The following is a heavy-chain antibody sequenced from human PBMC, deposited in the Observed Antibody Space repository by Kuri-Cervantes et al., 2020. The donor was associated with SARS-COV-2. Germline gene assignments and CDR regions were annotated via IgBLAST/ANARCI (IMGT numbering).Heavy chain of an antibody. Sequence: GESLKISCAASGFTFSSYAMHWVRQAPGKGLEWVAVISYDGSNKYYADSVKGRFTISRDNYKNSLYLQMNSLRAEDTAVYYCARDRVVVVQGGWSDPWGQGTLVTVSS. D-gene: IGHD2-2*01. CDR3: ARDRVVVVQGGWSDP. J-gene: IGHJ5*02. CDR1: GFTFSSYA. V-gene: IGHV3-30-3*01. CDR2: ISYDGSNK.